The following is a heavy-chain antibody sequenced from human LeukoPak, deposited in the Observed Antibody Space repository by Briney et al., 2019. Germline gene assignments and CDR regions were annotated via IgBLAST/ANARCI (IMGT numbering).Heavy chain of an antibody. CDR1: GFTFSSYS. CDR2: ISSSGSTR. J-gene: IGHJ4*02. D-gene: IGHD3-10*01. CDR3: ARAREVRGVITVFDY. Sequence: GGSLRLSCAASGFTFSSYSINWVRQAPGKGLEWVSYISSSGSTRYYADSVKGGFTISRDNAKNSLYLQMNSLRAEDTAVYYCARAREVRGVITVFDYWGQGTLVTVSS. V-gene: IGHV3-48*04.